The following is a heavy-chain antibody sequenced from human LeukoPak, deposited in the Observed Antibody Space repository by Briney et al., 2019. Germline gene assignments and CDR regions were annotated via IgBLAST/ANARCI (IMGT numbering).Heavy chain of an antibody. CDR3: ARQNYDILTGHGWFDP. V-gene: IGHV4-61*08. J-gene: IGHJ5*02. CDR2: IYYSGST. Sequence: SETLSLTCTVSGGSISSGGYYWSWIRQHPGKGLEWIGYIYYSGSTNYNPSLKSRVTISVDTSKNQFSLKLSSATAADTAVYYCARQNYDILTGHGWFDPWGQGTLVTVSS. CDR1: GGSISSGGYY. D-gene: IGHD3-9*01.